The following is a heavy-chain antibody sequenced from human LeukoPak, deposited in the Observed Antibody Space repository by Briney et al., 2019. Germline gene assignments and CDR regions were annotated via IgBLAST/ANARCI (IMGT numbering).Heavy chain of an antibody. CDR2: IKQDGSEK. J-gene: IGHJ2*01. D-gene: IGHD6-13*01. V-gene: IGHV3-7*03. CDR1: GFTFSSYW. Sequence: PGGSLRLSCAASGFTFSSYWMSWVRQAPGKGLEWVANIKQDGSEKYYVDSVKGRFTISRDNAKNSLYLQMNSLRAKDTAVYYCARVYYSRSYDYWYFDLWGRGTLVTVSS. CDR3: ARVYYSRSYDYWYFDL.